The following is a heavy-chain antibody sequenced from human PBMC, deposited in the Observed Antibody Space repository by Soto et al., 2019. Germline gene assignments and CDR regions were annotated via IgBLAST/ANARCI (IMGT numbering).Heavy chain of an antibody. V-gene: IGHV4-59*01. D-gene: IGHD1-1*01. J-gene: IGHJ4*02. Sequence: SETLSLTCTVSGGSLSTYYWSWIRQPPGKGLEWIGYIYYSGSTNYNPSLKSRVTISVDTYKNQFSLKLNSVTAADAAVYYCARGLDNYPYYFDYWGPGTLVTVSS. CDR3: ARGLDNYPYYFDY. CDR2: IYYSGST. CDR1: GGSLSTYY.